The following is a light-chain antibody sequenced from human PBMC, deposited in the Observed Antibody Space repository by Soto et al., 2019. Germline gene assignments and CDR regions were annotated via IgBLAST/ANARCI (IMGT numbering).Light chain of an antibody. J-gene: IGLJ2*01. CDR1: SSDVGGYHY. V-gene: IGLV2-14*01. CDR3: SSYTSSSTMV. CDR2: EVS. Sequence: QSALTQPPSASGSPGQSVTISCTGTSSDVGGYHYVSWYQQHPGKAPKLMIYEVSNRPSGVSNRFSGSKSGNTASLTISGLQAEDEADYYCSSYTSSSTMVFGGGTKLTVL.